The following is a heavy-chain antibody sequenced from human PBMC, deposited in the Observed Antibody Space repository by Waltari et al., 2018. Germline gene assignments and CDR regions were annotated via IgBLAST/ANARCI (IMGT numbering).Heavy chain of an antibody. CDR2: IIPNSGGT. Sequence: QVQLVQSGAEVKKPGASVKVSCKASGYTFTGYYMHWVRQAPGQGLEWMGRIIPNSGGTNYAQKFQGRVTMTEDTSTDTAYMELSSLRSEDTAVYYCATSLRYFDWLLFGYWGQGTLVTVSS. CDR3: ATSLRYFDWLLFGY. J-gene: IGHJ4*02. CDR1: GYTFTGYY. D-gene: IGHD3-9*01. V-gene: IGHV1-2*06.